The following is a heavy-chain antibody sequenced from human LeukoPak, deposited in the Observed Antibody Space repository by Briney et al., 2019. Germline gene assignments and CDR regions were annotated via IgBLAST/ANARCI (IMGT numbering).Heavy chain of an antibody. CDR2: MSADGSSK. CDR3: TTAGLVFDAFDV. D-gene: IGHD3-10*01. J-gene: IGHJ3*01. CDR1: GFTFSKYG. Sequence: PGGSLRLSCAASGFTFSKYGMHWVRQAPGKGLEWVAVMSADGSSKYYADSVKGRFTISRDDSKNTLYLQMNDLKTEDTAVYYCTTAGLVFDAFDVWGQGTLVTVSS. V-gene: IGHV3-30*03.